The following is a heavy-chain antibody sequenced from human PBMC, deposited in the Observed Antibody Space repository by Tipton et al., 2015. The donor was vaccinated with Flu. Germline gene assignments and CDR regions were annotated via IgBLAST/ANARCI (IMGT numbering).Heavy chain of an antibody. Sequence: SLRLSCAASGFTFSSYGMHWVRQAPGKGLEWVAVIWYDGSNKYYADSVKGRFTISRDNSKNTLYLQMNSLRAEDTAVYYCAREGARIRYFDWLSRYNWFDPWGQGTLVTVSS. D-gene: IGHD3-9*01. CDR1: GFTFSSYG. CDR3: AREGARIRYFDWLSRYNWFDP. J-gene: IGHJ5*02. V-gene: IGHV3-33*01. CDR2: IWYDGSNK.